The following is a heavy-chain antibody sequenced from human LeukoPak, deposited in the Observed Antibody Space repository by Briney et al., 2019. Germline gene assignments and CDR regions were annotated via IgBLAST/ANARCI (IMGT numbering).Heavy chain of an antibody. CDR3: ARHPRNEALDAFDT. CDR2: IYTSGST. J-gene: IGHJ3*02. V-gene: IGHV4-4*09. Sequence: SETLSLTCTVSDDSISSFYWSWIRRPPGKGLEWIGYIYTSGSTSHNPSLKSRLTISVDTSKNQFSLNLTSVTAADTAVYYCARHPRNEALDAFDTWGQGTMVTVSS. CDR1: DDSISSFY. D-gene: IGHD1-1*01.